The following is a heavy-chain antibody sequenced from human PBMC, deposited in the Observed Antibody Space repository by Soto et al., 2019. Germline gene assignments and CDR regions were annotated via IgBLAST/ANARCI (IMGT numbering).Heavy chain of an antibody. D-gene: IGHD6-13*01. J-gene: IGHJ5*02. V-gene: IGHV4-31*03. Sequence: KPSETLSLTCTVSGGSISSGGYYWSWIRQHPGKGLEWIGYIYYSGSTYYNPSLKSRVTISVDTSKNQFSLKLSSVTAADTAVYYCARESAYSSSWYWFDPWGQGTLVTVSS. CDR2: IYYSGST. CDR1: GGSISSGGYY. CDR3: ARESAYSSSWYWFDP.